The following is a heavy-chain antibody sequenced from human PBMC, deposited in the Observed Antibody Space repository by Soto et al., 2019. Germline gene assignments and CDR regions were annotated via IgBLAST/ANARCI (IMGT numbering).Heavy chain of an antibody. D-gene: IGHD6-13*01. J-gene: IGHJ3*01. CDR3: AKSRAASTNWHRDAFDF. CDR1: GFTFSTYA. Sequence: DVQLLESGGGLVQPGGSLRLSCAASGFTFSTYAMSWVRQTPGKGLEWVSAITNGGGGTYYADSVKGRFTISRDNSKNTLYLQMNSLRAEDTALYYCAKSRAASTNWHRDAFDFWGQGTMVTVSS. V-gene: IGHV3-23*01. CDR2: ITNGGGGT.